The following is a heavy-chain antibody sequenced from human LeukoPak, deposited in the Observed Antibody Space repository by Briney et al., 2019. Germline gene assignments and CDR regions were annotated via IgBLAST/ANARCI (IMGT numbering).Heavy chain of an antibody. V-gene: IGHV3-23*01. Sequence: PGGTLRLSCAASGFNFGSYGLSWVRQAPGKGLEWVSSISGGGGSTYYGDSMRGRFTISRDNSKNTLFLQMNSLRDEDTAVYYCAKADRRSDLPYYFDYWGQGTLVTVSS. CDR3: AKADRRSDLPYYFDY. CDR1: GFNFGSYG. J-gene: IGHJ4*02. CDR2: ISGGGGST.